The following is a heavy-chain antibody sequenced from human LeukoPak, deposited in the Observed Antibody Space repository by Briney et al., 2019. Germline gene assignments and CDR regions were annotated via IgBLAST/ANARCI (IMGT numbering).Heavy chain of an antibody. V-gene: IGHV4-39*01. Sequence: KPSETLSLTCTVSGGSISSSSYYWGWIRQPPGKGLEWIGSIYYSGSTYYNPSLKSRVTISVDTSKNQFSLKLSSVTAADTAVYYCARLLSYGSSGYYFYYYYGMDVWGQGTTVTVSS. CDR2: IYYSGST. D-gene: IGHD3-22*01. CDR1: GGSISSSSYY. CDR3: ARLLSYGSSGYYFYYYYGMDV. J-gene: IGHJ6*02.